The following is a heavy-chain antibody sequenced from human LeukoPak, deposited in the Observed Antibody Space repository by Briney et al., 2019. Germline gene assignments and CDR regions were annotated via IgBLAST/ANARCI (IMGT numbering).Heavy chain of an antibody. CDR3: ARYGSGSYRQFDS. CDR1: GGSFSGYY. V-gene: IGHV4-34*01. J-gene: IGHJ4*02. Sequence: SETLSLTCAVYGGSFSGYYWSWIRQPPGKGLEWIGEINHSGSTNYNPSLKRRVTISVDTSKKQFSLKLSSVTAADTAVYYCARYGSGSYRQFDSWGQGTLVTVSS. CDR2: INHSGST. D-gene: IGHD3-10*01.